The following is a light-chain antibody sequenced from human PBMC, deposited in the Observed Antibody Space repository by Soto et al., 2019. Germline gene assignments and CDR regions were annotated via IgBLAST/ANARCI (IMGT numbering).Light chain of an antibody. J-gene: IGKJ1*01. CDR1: QGISSY. V-gene: IGKV1-9*01. CDR2: TAS. CDR3: QQLNNYPRT. Sequence: DIPLTQSPSFLSASVGDRVTITCRASQGISSYLAWYQQKPRKAPKLLISTASTLQSGVPSRFSGSGSGTEFTLTISSLQPEDFATYYCQQLNNYPRTFGQGTKVEIK.